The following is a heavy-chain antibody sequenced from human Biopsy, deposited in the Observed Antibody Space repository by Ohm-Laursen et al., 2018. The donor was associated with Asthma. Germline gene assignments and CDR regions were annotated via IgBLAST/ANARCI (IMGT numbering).Heavy chain of an antibody. D-gene: IGHD6-19*01. Sequence: GSLRLSCSASGFTVSRDHMFWVRQAPGKGLEWVSVIYSDGISHTADSVMGRFTISRDFSKNTLHLQMHSLRVEDTAVYYRARGDSSGWSHYYFDYWGQGTLVTVSS. V-gene: IGHV3-53*01. CDR3: ARGDSSGWSHYYFDY. CDR2: IYSDGIS. CDR1: GFTVSRDH. J-gene: IGHJ4*02.